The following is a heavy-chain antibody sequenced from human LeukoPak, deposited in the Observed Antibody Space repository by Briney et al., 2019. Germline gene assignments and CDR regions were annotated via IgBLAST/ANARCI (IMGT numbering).Heavy chain of an antibody. D-gene: IGHD6-13*01. V-gene: IGHV4-4*07. CDR2: FYNSGST. CDR3: ASRIAAAGDY. CDR1: GGSLSNYY. Sequence: SETLSLTCTVSGGSLSNYYWSWIRQPAGKGLEWIGRFYNSGSTNCNPSLKSRVTMSLDTSKNQFSLKLSSVTAADTAMYYCASRIAAAGDYWGQGTLVTVSS. J-gene: IGHJ4*02.